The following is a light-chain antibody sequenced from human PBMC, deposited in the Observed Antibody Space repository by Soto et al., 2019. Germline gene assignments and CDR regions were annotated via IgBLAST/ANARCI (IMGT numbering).Light chain of an antibody. CDR3: QQYGSSPRT. CDR1: QSVSNNY. CDR2: GAS. J-gene: IGKJ1*01. Sequence: EFVLTQSPGPLSLSPGEGATLSCRASQSVSNNYLAWYQQKPGQAPRLIIYGASSRATGIPDRFSGSGSGTDFILTISRLEPEDFAVYYCQQYGSSPRTLGQGTKVDIK. V-gene: IGKV3-20*01.